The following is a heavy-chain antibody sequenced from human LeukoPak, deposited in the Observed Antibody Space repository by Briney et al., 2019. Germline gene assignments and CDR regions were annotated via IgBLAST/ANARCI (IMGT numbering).Heavy chain of an antibody. Sequence: SETLSLTCTVPGGSISSYYWSWIRQPAGKGLEWIGRIYTSGSTNYNPSLKSRVTMSVDTSKNQFSLKLSSVTAADTAVYYCARDEYYYGSDGYFDYWGQGTLVTVSS. D-gene: IGHD3-10*01. CDR2: IYTSGST. J-gene: IGHJ4*02. CDR1: GGSISSYY. V-gene: IGHV4-4*07. CDR3: ARDEYYYGSDGYFDY.